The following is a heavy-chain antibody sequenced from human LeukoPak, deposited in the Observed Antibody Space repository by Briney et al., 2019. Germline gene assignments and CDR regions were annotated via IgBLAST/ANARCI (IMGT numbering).Heavy chain of an antibody. V-gene: IGHV3-15*07. Sequence: NAGGSLRLSCGASGLTFSKAWMNWVRETPGKGLEWVGRIKSKADGGTTDYAEPVKGRFTISRDDSKNMLYLQMNSLKTEDTAVYYCTTDGARGSWFDPWGQGTLVTVSS. CDR3: TTDGARGSWFDP. CDR2: IKSKADGGTT. CDR1: GLTFSKAW. J-gene: IGHJ5*02. D-gene: IGHD3-16*01.